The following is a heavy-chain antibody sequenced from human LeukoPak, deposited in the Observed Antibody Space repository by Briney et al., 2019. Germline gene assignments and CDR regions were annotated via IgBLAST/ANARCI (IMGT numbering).Heavy chain of an antibody. CDR3: EKSDRSRSYFDY. Sequence: SETLSLTCTVSGGSIRNYYWSWIRQPPGKGLEWIGYVYHTGNTKYNPSLESRATISIDTSKNQCSLKLSSVTAADSAVYYCEKSDRSRSYFDYWGQGTLVTVS. J-gene: IGHJ4*02. D-gene: IGHD3-10*01. CDR2: VYHTGNT. CDR1: GGSIRNYY. V-gene: IGHV4-59*03.